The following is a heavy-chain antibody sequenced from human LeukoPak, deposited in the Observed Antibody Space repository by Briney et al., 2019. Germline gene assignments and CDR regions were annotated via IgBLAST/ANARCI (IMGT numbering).Heavy chain of an antibody. J-gene: IGHJ3*02. CDR3: ARGPRLDSSGWYYGAFDI. CDR2: INPNSGGA. CDR1: GYTFTGYY. Sequence: ASVKVSCKASGYTFTGYYIHWVRQAPGQGLEWMGRINPNSGGADYAQKFQGRVSMTRDTSISTAYMELSSLRSDDTAVYYCARGPRLDSSGWYYGAFDIWGQGTMVTVSS. V-gene: IGHV1-2*06. D-gene: IGHD6-19*01.